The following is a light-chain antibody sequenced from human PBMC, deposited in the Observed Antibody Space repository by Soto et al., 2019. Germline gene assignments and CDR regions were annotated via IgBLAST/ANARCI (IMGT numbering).Light chain of an antibody. CDR3: AAWDGSLNVVL. J-gene: IGLJ3*02. V-gene: IGLV1-44*01. Sequence: QSVLTQPTSASGTPGQRVTISCSGSSSNIGTNTVTWYQQFPRSAPTLLMYSSNQRPSGVPDRFSGSKSGTSASLAISGLQSEDEADYYCAAWDGSLNVVLFGGGTKVTVL. CDR2: SSN. CDR1: SSNIGTNT.